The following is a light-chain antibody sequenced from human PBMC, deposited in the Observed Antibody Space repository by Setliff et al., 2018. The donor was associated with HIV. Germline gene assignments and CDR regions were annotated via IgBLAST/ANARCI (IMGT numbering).Light chain of an antibody. V-gene: IGLV9-49*01. CDR3: CSYAGNYAWV. Sequence: QSVLTQSPSASASLGASVTLTCTLSSDYSNYRVDWYQQRPGKGPRFVMRGGTGGIVGSKGDGIPDRFSGSKSGNTASLTISGLQPDDEADYYCCSYAGNYAWVFGGGTKVTVL. J-gene: IGLJ3*02. CDR1: SDYSNYR. CDR2: GGTGGIVG.